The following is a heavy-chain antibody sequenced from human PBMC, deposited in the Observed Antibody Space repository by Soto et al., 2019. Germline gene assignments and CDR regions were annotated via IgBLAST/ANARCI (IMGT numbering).Heavy chain of an antibody. V-gene: IGHV1-2*02. CDR1: GYTFTGHY. CDR3: GRGRSGELVVFY. Sequence: QVQLVQSGVEVKESGTSVKVSCKASGYTFTGHYIHWVRQAPGQGFEWVGEIGPKNGDTRYAQKFQGRVAMTKDSSITTVYMELSNLSPDDTAVYYCGRGRSGELVVFYWGQGTLVTVHS. D-gene: IGHD1-7*01. J-gene: IGHJ4*02. CDR2: IGPKNGDT.